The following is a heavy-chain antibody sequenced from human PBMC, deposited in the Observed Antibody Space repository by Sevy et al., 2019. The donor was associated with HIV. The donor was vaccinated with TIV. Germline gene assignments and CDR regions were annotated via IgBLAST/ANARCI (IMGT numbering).Heavy chain of an antibody. D-gene: IGHD1-26*01. CDR3: AREALGWELYYFAY. J-gene: IGHJ4*02. CDR1: GFTFSSYW. CDR2: IKQDGSEK. Sequence: GGSLRLSCAASGFTFSSYWMSWVRQAPGKGLEWVTNIKQDGSEKYYVDSVKGRFNISRDNAKNSLNLKMNSLRAEDTAVYYCAREALGWELYYFAYWGQETLVTVSS. V-gene: IGHV3-7*01.